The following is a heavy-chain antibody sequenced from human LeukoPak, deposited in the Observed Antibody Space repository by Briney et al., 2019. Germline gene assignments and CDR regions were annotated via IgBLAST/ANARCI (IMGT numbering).Heavy chain of an antibody. CDR3: VRDGPSWGLL. Sequence: SETLSLTCTVSGGSIGTYYWSWIRQPAGKGLEWIGRIFTTGGANYNPSLKSRVTMSLDTSKNLFSLRLNSVTAADTAVYYCVRDGPSWGLLWGQGALVTVSS. V-gene: IGHV4-4*07. CDR2: IFTTGGA. J-gene: IGHJ4*02. CDR1: GGSIGTYY. D-gene: IGHD7-27*01.